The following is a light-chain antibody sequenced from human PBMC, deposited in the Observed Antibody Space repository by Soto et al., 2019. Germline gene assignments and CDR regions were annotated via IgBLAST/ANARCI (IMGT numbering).Light chain of an antibody. CDR3: GADHGSGSNFVWV. CDR1: SGYSNYK. Sequence: QSVLTQPPSASASLGASVTLTCTLSSGYSNYKVDWYQQRLGKGPRFVMRVGTGGIVGSKGEGIPDRFSVLGSGLNRYLTIRNIQEEDESDYHCGADHGSGSNFVWVFGGGTKLTVL. J-gene: IGLJ2*01. CDR2: VGTGGIVG. V-gene: IGLV9-49*01.